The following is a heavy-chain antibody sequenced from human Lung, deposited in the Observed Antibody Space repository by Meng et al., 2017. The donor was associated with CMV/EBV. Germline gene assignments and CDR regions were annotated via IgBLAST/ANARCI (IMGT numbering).Heavy chain of an antibody. D-gene: IGHD6-19*01. J-gene: IGHJ4*02. CDR3: ARVRAVGGPYYFDY. V-gene: IGHV4-59*01. CDR2: IYYSWST. Sequence: SETLSLXCTVPGTVSGDYISSYYWSWIRQPPGKGLEWIGYIYYSWSTNYNPSITSRVTISVDTSKNQFSLKLTSVTAADTAVYNCARVRAVGGPYYFDYWGQGTLVTVSS. CDR1: GDYISSYY.